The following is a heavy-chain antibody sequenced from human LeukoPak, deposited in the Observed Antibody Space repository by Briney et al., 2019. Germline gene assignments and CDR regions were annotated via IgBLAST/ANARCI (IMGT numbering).Heavy chain of an antibody. V-gene: IGHV3-64D*06. CDR2: ISSNGGST. CDR3: VKSGSYYNEPYYFDY. J-gene: IGHJ4*02. D-gene: IGHD3-10*01. CDR1: GFTFSRYA. Sequence: PGGSLRLSCSASGFTFSRYAMHWVRQAPGKGLEYVSGISSNGGSTYYADSVKGRFTISRDNSKNTLYLQMSSPRAEDTAVYYCVKSGSYYNEPYYFDYWGQGILVTVSS.